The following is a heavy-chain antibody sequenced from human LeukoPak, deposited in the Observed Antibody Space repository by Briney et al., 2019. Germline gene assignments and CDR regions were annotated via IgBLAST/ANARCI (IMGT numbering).Heavy chain of an antibody. V-gene: IGHV3-23*01. CDR2: ISGSGGST. CDR3: AKDDSAIPGIAAAGS. D-gene: IGHD6-13*01. CDR1: GFTFSSYA. Sequence: GGSLRLSCAASGFTFSSYAMSWVRQAPGKGLEWVSAISGSGGSTYYADSVKGRFTISRDNSKNTLYLQMNSLRAEDTAVYYCAKDDSAIPGIAAAGSWGQGTLVTVSS. J-gene: IGHJ4*02.